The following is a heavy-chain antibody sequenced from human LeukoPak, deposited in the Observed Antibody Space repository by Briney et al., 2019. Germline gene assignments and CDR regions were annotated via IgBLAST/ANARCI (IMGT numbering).Heavy chain of an antibody. V-gene: IGHV4-31*03. Sequence: TSETLSLTCTVSNDSMNSGGYYWSWIRQHPEKGLEWIPSIYYFGNTNYIPSLKSRVIISVDRSKNQFSLQMSSVSAADTAVYYCARGSGYFDSRGTVSWFDPWGQGTLVTVSS. CDR1: NDSMNSGGYY. CDR3: ARGSGYFDSRGTVSWFDP. CDR2: IYYFGNT. D-gene: IGHD3-22*01. J-gene: IGHJ5*02.